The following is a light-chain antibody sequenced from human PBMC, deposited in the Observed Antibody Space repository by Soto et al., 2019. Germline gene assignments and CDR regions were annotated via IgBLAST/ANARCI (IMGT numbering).Light chain of an antibody. CDR3: QQYNSYSQFT. Sequence: IQLTQSPSSLSASVGDRVTITCRASQSIKNWLAWYQQKPGEAPKLLIYKASTLESGVPSRFSGSGSGTEFTLTISCLQPDDVATYHCQQYNSYSQFTFGPGTKVDNK. V-gene: IGKV1-5*03. CDR2: KAS. J-gene: IGKJ3*01. CDR1: QSIKNW.